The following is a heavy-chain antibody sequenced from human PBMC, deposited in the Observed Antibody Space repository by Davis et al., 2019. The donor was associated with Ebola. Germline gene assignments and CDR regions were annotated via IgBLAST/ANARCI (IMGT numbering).Heavy chain of an antibody. CDR1: GFTFSSYW. CDR2: INSDGSST. D-gene: IGHD3-10*01. J-gene: IGHJ4*02. CDR3: ARSGGSGSYPAY. Sequence: GESLKISCAASGFTFSSYWMHWVRQAPGKGLVWVSRINSDGSSTSYADSVKGRFTISRANAKNTLYLQMNSLRAEDTAVYYCARSGGSGSYPAYWGQGTLVTVSS. V-gene: IGHV3-74*01.